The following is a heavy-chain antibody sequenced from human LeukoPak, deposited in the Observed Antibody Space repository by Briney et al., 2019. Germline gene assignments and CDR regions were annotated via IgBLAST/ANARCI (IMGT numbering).Heavy chain of an antibody. CDR2: INGDESNK. CDR1: GITFSSSW. CDR3: ARDNYYYYGMDV. Sequence: GGSLRLSCAASGITFSSSWMYWVRQAPGKGLVWVSRINGDESNKSHADSVKGRFTISRDNAKNTLYLQMNSLRAEDTAVYYCARDNYYYYGMDVWGQGTTVTVSS. V-gene: IGHV3-74*01. J-gene: IGHJ6*02.